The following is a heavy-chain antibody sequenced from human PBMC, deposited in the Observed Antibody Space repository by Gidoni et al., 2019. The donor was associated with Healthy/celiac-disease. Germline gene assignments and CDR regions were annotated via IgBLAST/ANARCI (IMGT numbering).Heavy chain of an antibody. D-gene: IGHD3-16*01. V-gene: IGHV4-39*01. Sequence: QLQLQESGPGLVKPSETLSLTCTVSGGSISSSSYYWGWIRQPPGKGLEWIGSIYYSGSTYYNPSLKSRVTISVDTSKNQFSLKLSSVTAADTAVYYCARYVPPGYYFDYWGQGTLVTVSS. CDR3: ARYVPPGYYFDY. J-gene: IGHJ4*02. CDR1: GGSISSSSYY. CDR2: IYYSGST.